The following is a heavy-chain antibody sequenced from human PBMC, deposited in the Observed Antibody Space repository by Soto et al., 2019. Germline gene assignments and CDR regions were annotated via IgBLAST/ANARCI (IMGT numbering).Heavy chain of an antibody. J-gene: IGHJ2*01. V-gene: IGHV4-39*01. CDR2: IYYSGST. Sequence: QLQLQESGPGLVKPSETLSLTCTVSGGSISSSSYYWGWIRQPPGKGLEWIGSIYYSGSTYYNPSLKSRVTISVDTSKNQFSLKLSSVTSADTAVYYCARLTQWYFDLWGRGTLVTVSS. CDR1: GGSISSSSYY. CDR3: ARLTQWYFDL.